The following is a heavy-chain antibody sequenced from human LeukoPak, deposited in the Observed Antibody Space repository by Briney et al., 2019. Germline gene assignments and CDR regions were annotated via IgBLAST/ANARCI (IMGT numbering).Heavy chain of an antibody. J-gene: IGHJ4*02. D-gene: IGHD3-3*01. Sequence: GSLRLSCEPSGFSLRSLWMTWVRQAPGKGPEWVANINQEGSEKYYGDSVKGRFTISRDNAKNTLYLEMNSLRAEDTAVYYCARVRFLEWSDYWGQGTLVTVSS. CDR3: ARVRFLEWSDY. CDR1: GFSLRSLW. CDR2: INQEGSEK. V-gene: IGHV3-7*01.